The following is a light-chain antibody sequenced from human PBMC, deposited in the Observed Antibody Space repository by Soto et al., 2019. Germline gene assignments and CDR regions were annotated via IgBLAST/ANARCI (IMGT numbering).Light chain of an antibody. Sequence: EIVLTQSPGTLSLSPGERATLSCRASQSVSRSYLAWYQQKPGQAPRLLIYGASSRATGIPARFSGSGSGTDFTLTISRLEPEAFAVYYCQQYGSSPPWTFGQGTKVEIK. CDR2: GAS. V-gene: IGKV3-20*01. CDR1: QSVSRSY. CDR3: QQYGSSPPWT. J-gene: IGKJ1*01.